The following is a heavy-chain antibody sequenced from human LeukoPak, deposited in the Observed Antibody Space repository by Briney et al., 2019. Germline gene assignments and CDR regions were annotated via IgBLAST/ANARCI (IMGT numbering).Heavy chain of an antibody. CDR3: ASNTVITDFDY. CDR2: ISSSSSYT. Sequence: GGSLRLSCAASGFTFSNYDMSWIRQAPGKGLEWVSYISSSSSYTNYADSVKGRFTISRDNAKNSLYLQMNSLRAEDTAVYYCASNTVITDFDYWGDGDLVTVSS. V-gene: IGHV3-11*06. CDR1: GFTFSNYD. J-gene: IGHJ4*03. D-gene: IGHD4-17*01.